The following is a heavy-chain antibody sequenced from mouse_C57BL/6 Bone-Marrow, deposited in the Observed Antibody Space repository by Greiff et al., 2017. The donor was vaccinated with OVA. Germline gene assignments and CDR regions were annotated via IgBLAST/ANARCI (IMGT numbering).Heavy chain of an antibody. V-gene: IGHV5-15*01. J-gene: IGHJ2*01. CDR2: ISNLAYSI. Sequence: EVKLMESGGGLVQPGGSLKLSCAASGFTFSDYGMAWVRQAPRKGPEWVAFISNLAYSIYYADTVTGRFTISRENAKNTLYLEMSSLRSEDTAMYYCARQGGRRIGYFDYWGQGTTLTVSS. CDR3: ARQGGRRIGYFDY. CDR1: GFTFSDYG. D-gene: IGHD1-1*01.